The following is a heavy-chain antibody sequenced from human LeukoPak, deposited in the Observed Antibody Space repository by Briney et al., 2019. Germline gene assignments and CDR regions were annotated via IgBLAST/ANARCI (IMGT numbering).Heavy chain of an antibody. J-gene: IGHJ4*02. V-gene: IGHV5-51*01. CDR1: GYTFTNYW. Sequence: EESLKISCKGFGYTFTNYWIGRVRPMPGKGLEWMGIIYPGDSDTRYSPSFQGQVSMSADKSTRTAYLQWSSLKASDTAMYYCARRELTPRRYFDSWGQGTLVTVSS. CDR2: IYPGDSDT. D-gene: IGHD4-23*01. CDR3: ARRELTPRRYFDS.